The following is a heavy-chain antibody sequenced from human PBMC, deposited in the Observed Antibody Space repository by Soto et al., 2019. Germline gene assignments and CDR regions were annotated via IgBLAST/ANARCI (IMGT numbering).Heavy chain of an antibody. Sequence: QVQLVQSGAEVKKPGSSVKVSCKASGGTFNSYAISWVRQAPGQGLEWMGGIIPIFGTANYAQKFQGRVTITADESTSTAYMELSSLRSEDTAVYYCARADSNPGDNWFDPWGQGTLVTVSS. J-gene: IGHJ5*02. V-gene: IGHV1-69*12. CDR2: IIPIFGTA. CDR3: ARADSNPGDNWFDP. CDR1: GGTFNSYA. D-gene: IGHD4-4*01.